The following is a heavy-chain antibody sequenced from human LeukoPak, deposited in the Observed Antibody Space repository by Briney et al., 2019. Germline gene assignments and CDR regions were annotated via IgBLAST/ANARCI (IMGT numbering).Heavy chain of an antibody. V-gene: IGHV1-69*04. Sequence: GASVKVSCKASGGTFSSYAISWVRQAPGQGLEWMGRIIPILGIANYAQKFQGRVTITADKSTSTAYMELSSLRSEDTAVYYCARNGDREQPYYFDYWGRGTLVTVSS. CDR2: IIPILGIA. CDR1: GGTFSSYA. D-gene: IGHD1-26*01. CDR3: ARNGDREQPYYFDY. J-gene: IGHJ4*02.